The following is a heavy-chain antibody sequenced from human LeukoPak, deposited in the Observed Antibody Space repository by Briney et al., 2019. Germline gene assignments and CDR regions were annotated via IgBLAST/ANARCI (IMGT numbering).Heavy chain of an antibody. V-gene: IGHV1-2*02. CDR1: GYXFTGYY. CDR2: INPNSGDT. D-gene: IGHD3-9*01. CDR3: SRERTAYDILTAADY. Sequence: ASVKVSCKASGYXFTGYYMHWFRQAPGQGLQWMGKINPNSGDTHYEQNFQGRVTMTGDTSISTAYLDLSRLRSDDTAVYYFSRERTAYDILTAADYWGQGTLVSVSS. J-gene: IGHJ4*02.